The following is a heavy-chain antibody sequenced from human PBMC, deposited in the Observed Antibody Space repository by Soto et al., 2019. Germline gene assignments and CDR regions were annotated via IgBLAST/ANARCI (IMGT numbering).Heavy chain of an antibody. CDR2: ISSSSSYT. D-gene: IGHD3-22*01. V-gene: IGHV3-11*06. CDR1: GFTFSDYY. J-gene: IGHJ4*02. CDR3: ARDHSYDSSGYYPGY. Sequence: PGGSLRLSCAASGFTFSDYYMSWILQAPWKGLEWVSYISSSSSYTNYADSVKGRFTISRDNAKNSLYLQMNSLRAEDTAVYYCARDHSYDSSGYYPGYWGQGTLVTVSS.